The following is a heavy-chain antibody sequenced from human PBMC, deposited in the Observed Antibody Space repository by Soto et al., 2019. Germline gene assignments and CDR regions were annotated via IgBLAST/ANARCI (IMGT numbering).Heavy chain of an antibody. V-gene: IGHV1-69*01. D-gene: IGHD3-22*01. CDR3: ARTEAYYYDSSGVHAPDY. CDR1: GGTFSSYA. CDR2: IIPIFGTA. J-gene: IGHJ4*02. Sequence: QVQLVQSGAEVKKPGSSVKVSCKASGGTFSSYAISWVRQAPGQGLEWMGGIIPIFGTANYAQKCQGRVTITADESTSTAYMELSSLRSEDTAVYYCARTEAYYYDSSGVHAPDYWGQGPLVTVSS.